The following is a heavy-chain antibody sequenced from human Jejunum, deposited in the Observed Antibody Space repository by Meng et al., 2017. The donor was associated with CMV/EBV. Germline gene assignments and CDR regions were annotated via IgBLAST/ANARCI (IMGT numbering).Heavy chain of an antibody. D-gene: IGHD2-15*01. CDR3: ARGRGYCSGGTCFLDR. CDR2: VSDSGRNQ. Sequence: SGFMFSSYGMRWVRQAPGKGLDWVAVVSDSGRNQYYADSVKGRFTTSRDNSRNTVYLQMNNLRGEDTAVYYCARGRGYCSGGTCFLDRWGQGALVTVSS. J-gene: IGHJ4*02. V-gene: IGHV3-30*03. CDR1: GFMFSSYG.